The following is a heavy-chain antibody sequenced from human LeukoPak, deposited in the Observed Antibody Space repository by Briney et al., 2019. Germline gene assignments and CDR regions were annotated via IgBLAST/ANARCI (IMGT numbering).Heavy chain of an antibody. J-gene: IGHJ4*02. V-gene: IGHV1-2*02. CDR1: GYTFTGYY. CDR3: ARDRVADYDFWSGYLY. D-gene: IGHD3-3*01. CDR2: INPNSGGT. Sequence: ASVKVSCKASGYTFTGYYMHWVRQAPGQGLEWMGWINPNSGGTNYAQTFQGRVTMTRDTSISTAYMELSRLRSDDTAVYYCARDRVADYDFWSGYLYWGQGTLVTVSS.